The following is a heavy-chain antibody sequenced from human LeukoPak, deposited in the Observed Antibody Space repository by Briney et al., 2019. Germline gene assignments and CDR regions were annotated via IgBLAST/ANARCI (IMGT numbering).Heavy chain of an antibody. Sequence: SGTLSLTCTVSAGSISSVNYYWAWIRQPPGKGLEWIGSIYYSGGSYSNPSLKSRVTISVDTSKNQFSLKMRSVTAADTAVYYCVRQKEYYDILTGNYVYYFDNWGQGTPVTVSS. D-gene: IGHD3-9*01. V-gene: IGHV4-39*01. CDR1: AGSISSVNYY. CDR2: IYYSGGS. J-gene: IGHJ4*02. CDR3: VRQKEYYDILTGNYVYYFDN.